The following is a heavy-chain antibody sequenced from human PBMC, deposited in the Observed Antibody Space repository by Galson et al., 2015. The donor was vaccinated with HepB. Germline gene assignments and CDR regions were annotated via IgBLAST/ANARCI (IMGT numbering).Heavy chain of an antibody. V-gene: IGHV3-30*04. CDR2: ISYDGSNK. CDR1: GFTFSSYA. D-gene: IGHD3-10*01. CDR3: ARDRPVVRGVFGAFDI. J-gene: IGHJ3*02. Sequence: SLRLSCAASGFTFSSYAMHWVRQAPGKGLEWVAVISYDGSNKYYADSVKGRFTISRDNSKNTLYLQMNSLRAEDTAVYYCARDRPVVRGVFGAFDIWGQGTMVTVSS.